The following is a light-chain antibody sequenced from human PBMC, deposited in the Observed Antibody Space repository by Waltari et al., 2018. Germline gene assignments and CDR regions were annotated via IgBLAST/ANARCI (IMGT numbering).Light chain of an antibody. J-gene: IGLJ1*01. Sequence: SYDLTQSPSVSVSPGQTASITCSGDELEKKYVCWYQQKPGQSPLLVIYQDVRRPSEIPERFSGSNSGNTATLTISGTQPMDEADYYCQAWDSGVAGVFGTGTKVTVL. CDR1: ELEKKY. CDR2: QDV. CDR3: QAWDSGVAGV. V-gene: IGLV3-1*01.